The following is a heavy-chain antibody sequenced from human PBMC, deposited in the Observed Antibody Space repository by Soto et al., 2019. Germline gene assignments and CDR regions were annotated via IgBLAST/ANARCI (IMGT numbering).Heavy chain of an antibody. V-gene: IGHV4-34*01. CDR2: INHSGST. J-gene: IGHJ5*02. CDR1: GGSFIGYY. D-gene: IGHD1-7*01. CDR3: ARGGKIKTGTSRSNWFDP. Sequence: SETLSLTCAVYGGSFIGYYWIWVRHPPVKGLEWIGEINHSGSTNYNPSLKSRVTISVDTSKNQFSLKLSSVTAADTAVYYCARGGKIKTGTSRSNWFDPWGQGTLVTVSS.